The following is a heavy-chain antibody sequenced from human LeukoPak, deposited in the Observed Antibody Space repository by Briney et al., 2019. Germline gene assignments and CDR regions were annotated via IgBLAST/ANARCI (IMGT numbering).Heavy chain of an antibody. CDR1: GFTFSSYA. CDR3: ARLAEPWETWHAFDI. CDR2: ISGSGETT. V-gene: IGHV3-23*01. D-gene: IGHD1-26*01. J-gene: IGHJ3*02. Sequence: GGSLRLSCAASGFTFSSYALNWVRQAPGKGPEWVSVISGSGETTYYADSVKGRFTISRDNSKNTLFLQMNSLRADDTALYYCARLAEPWETWHAFDIWGQGTMVAVSS.